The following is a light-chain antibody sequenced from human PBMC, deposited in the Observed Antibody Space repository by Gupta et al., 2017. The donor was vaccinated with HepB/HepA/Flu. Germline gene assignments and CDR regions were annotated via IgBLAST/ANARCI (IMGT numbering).Light chain of an antibody. V-gene: IGKV1-5*03. J-gene: IGKJ1*01. CDR2: KAS. CDR3: QQYNSYSGT. Sequence: DIQMTQSPSTLSASVGDRVTITCRASQSISNWLAWYQQKPGKAPKLLIYKASSLESGVPSRFSGSGSGTEFTLTISSLQPDDFATYYCQQYNSYSGTFGQGTKVKIK. CDR1: QSISNW.